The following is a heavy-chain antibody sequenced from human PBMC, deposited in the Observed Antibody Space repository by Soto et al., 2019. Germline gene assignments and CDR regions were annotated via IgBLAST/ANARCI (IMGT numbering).Heavy chain of an antibody. CDR3: ARGKGNNWNYVWFDP. V-gene: IGHV3-30*03. J-gene: IGHJ5*02. Sequence: GGSLRLSCAASGFTFSSYGMHWVRQAPGKGLEWVAGVSSDVSDKDYADSVKGRFTISRDNSKNTLFLQMSSLRVEDTAVYYCARGKGNNWNYVWFDPSGQGTLVTVSS. CDR2: VSSDVSDK. CDR1: GFTFSSYG. D-gene: IGHD1-7*01.